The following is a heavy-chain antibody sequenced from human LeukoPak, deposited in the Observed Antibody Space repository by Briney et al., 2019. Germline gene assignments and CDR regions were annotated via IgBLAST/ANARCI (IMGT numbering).Heavy chain of an antibody. CDR2: ITADGTNT. CDR1: GFTFSSYW. D-gene: IGHD3-22*01. V-gene: IGHV3-74*01. CDR3: VRDWTQQHNDSPTPDY. J-gene: IGHJ4*02. Sequence: GGSLRLSCAASGFTFSSYWMHWVRQAPGKGLMWVSRITADGTNTIYADSVTGRFTISRDNAKKTVYLQMNALRVEDTAVYYCVRDWTQQHNDSPTPDYWGQGTRVTVSS.